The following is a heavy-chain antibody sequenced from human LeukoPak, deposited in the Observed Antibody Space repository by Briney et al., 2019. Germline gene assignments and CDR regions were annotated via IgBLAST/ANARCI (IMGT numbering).Heavy chain of an antibody. Sequence: GRSLRLSCAASGFTFSSYGMHWVRQAPGKGLEWVAVISYDGSNKYYADSVKGRFTISRDNSKNTLHLQMNSLRAEDTAVYYCAKDLVAARPWYYGMDVWGQGTTVTVSS. CDR3: AKDLVAARPWYYGMDV. D-gene: IGHD6-6*01. CDR1: GFTFSSYG. J-gene: IGHJ6*02. V-gene: IGHV3-30*18. CDR2: ISYDGSNK.